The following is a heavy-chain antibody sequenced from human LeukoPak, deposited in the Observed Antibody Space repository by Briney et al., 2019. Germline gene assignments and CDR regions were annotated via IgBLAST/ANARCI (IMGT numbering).Heavy chain of an antibody. V-gene: IGHV3-23*01. CDR3: AKYSSGWYGSLDY. J-gene: IGHJ4*02. D-gene: IGHD6-19*01. Sequence: GGSLRLSCAASGFTFSSYAMSWVRQSPGKGLEWVSAISGSGGSTYYADSVKGRFTISRDNSKNTLYLQMNSLRAEDTAVYYCAKYSSGWYGSLDYWGQGTLVTVSS. CDR1: GFTFSSYA. CDR2: ISGSGGST.